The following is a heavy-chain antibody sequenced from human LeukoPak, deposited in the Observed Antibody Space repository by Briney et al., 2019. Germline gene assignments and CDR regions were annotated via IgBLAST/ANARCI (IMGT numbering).Heavy chain of an antibody. D-gene: IGHD3-22*01. J-gene: IGHJ4*02. Sequence: ASVKVSCKASGYTFTTYGISWVRQAPGQGLEWMGWISGYTGNTNYAQQLQGRVTMTTDTSTSTAYMELRSLRSDDTAVYYCARDDSSGYFDYWGQGALVTVSS. V-gene: IGHV1-18*01. CDR2: ISGYTGNT. CDR3: ARDDSSGYFDY. CDR1: GYTFTTYG.